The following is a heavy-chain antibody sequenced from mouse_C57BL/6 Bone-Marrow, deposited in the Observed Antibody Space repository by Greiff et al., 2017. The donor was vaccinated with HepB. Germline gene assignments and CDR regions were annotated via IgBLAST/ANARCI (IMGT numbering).Heavy chain of an antibody. CDR3: ARGYYDGPSYYAMDY. CDR1: GFTFSSYA. V-gene: IGHV5-4*03. Sequence: EVMLVESGGGLVKPGGSLKLSCAASGFTFSSYAMSWVRQTPEKRLEWVATISDGGSYTYYPDNVKGRFTISRDNAKNNLYLQMSHLKSEDTAMYYCARGYYDGPSYYAMDYWGQGTSVTVSS. D-gene: IGHD1-1*01. J-gene: IGHJ4*01. CDR2: ISDGGSYT.